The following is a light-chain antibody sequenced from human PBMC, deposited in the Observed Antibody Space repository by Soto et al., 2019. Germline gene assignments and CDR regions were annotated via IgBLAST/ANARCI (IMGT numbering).Light chain of an antibody. V-gene: IGKV1-39*01. Sequence: DIQMTQSPSSLSASVGDRGTITCRASQSISSYLNWYHQKPGKAPKLLIYAASSLQSGVPSRLSGSGSGTDFTLTISTLQPEDFAPYYCQQSYSTPRTFGQGTTVDIK. CDR3: QQSYSTPRT. J-gene: IGKJ1*01. CDR2: AAS. CDR1: QSISSY.